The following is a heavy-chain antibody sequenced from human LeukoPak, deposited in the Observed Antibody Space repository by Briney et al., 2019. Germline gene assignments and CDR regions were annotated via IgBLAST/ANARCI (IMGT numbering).Heavy chain of an antibody. D-gene: IGHD3-22*01. Sequence: QPGGSLRLSCAASGFTFGSYAMSWVRQAPGKGLEWVAVISYDGSNKYYADSVKGRFTISRDSSKNTLYLQMNSLRAEDTAVYYCAKDKRLYYYDSSGYPLDYWGQGTLVTVSS. V-gene: IGHV3-30*18. CDR3: AKDKRLYYYDSSGYPLDY. CDR2: ISYDGSNK. CDR1: GFTFGSYA. J-gene: IGHJ4*02.